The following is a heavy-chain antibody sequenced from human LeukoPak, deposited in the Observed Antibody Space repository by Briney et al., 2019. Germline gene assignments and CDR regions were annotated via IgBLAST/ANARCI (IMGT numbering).Heavy chain of an antibody. CDR2: INPNGGAT. Sequence: ASVKVSCKASGYTFSGYYMRWVRQAPGQGLEWMGWINPNGGATNYAQRFQGRVTMTRDASISTAYMELSRLRSDDTALYYCVREGTTSYYDYWGQGTLVTVSS. V-gene: IGHV1-2*02. CDR3: VREGTTSYYDY. D-gene: IGHD2-2*01. CDR1: GYTFSGYY. J-gene: IGHJ4*02.